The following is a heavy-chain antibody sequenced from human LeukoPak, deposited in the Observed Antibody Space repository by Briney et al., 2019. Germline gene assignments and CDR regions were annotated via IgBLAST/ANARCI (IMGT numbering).Heavy chain of an antibody. CDR3: AKRAASIAAAEVSDY. Sequence: GGSLRLSCAASGFTFSSYWMYWVRQAPGKGLVWVSRIASDGSSTTYADSVKGRFSISRDNAKNTLYLQMNSLRAGDTAVYYCAKRAASIAAAEVSDYWGQGTLVTVSS. CDR2: IASDGSST. J-gene: IGHJ4*02. CDR1: GFTFSSYW. V-gene: IGHV3-74*01. D-gene: IGHD6-13*01.